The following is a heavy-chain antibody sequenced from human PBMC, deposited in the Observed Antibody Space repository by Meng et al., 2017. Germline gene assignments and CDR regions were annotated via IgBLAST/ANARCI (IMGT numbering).Heavy chain of an antibody. CDR3: ARDRDGYNWFDP. CDR2: IYSGGST. D-gene: IGHD5-24*01. Sequence: EWEVVGAGEGLWEPWGCLRLACAASGFNVSSNYMSRVRQAPGKGLEWVSVIYSGGSTYYADSVKGRFTISRDNSKNTLYLQMNSLRAEDTAVYYCARDRDGYNWFDPWGQGTLVTVSS. J-gene: IGHJ5*02. V-gene: IGHV3-66*02. CDR1: GFNVSSNY.